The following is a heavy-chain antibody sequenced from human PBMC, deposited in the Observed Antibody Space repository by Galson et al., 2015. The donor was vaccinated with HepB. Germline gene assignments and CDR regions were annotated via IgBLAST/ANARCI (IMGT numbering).Heavy chain of an antibody. CDR1: GGSISSYY. Sequence: SETLSLTCTVSGGSISSYYWSWIRQPPGKGLEWIGYIYYSGSTNYNPSLKSRVTISVDTSKNQFSLKLSSVTAADTAVYYCARDTAYYDFWSGKNYYYYMDVWGKGTTVTVSS. J-gene: IGHJ6*03. CDR3: ARDTAYYDFWSGKNYYYYMDV. CDR2: IYYSGST. D-gene: IGHD3-3*01. V-gene: IGHV4-59*12.